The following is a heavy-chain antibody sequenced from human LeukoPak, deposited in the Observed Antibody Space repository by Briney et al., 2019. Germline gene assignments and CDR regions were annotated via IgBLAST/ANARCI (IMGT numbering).Heavy chain of an antibody. CDR3: ARVSLPYYYDSSGYRLNDAFDI. V-gene: IGHV3-74*01. CDR1: GFTFSNHW. J-gene: IGHJ3*02. CDR2: INNDGSST. Sequence: GGSLRLSCAASGFTFSNHWMHWVRQAPGKGLVWVSRINNDGSSTVYADSVTGRFSISRDNAKNTLYLQMNSLRAEDTAVYYCARVSLPYYYDSSGYRLNDAFDIWGQGTMVTVSS. D-gene: IGHD3-22*01.